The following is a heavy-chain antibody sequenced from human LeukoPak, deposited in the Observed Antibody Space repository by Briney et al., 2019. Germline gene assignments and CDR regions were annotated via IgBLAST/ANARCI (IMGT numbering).Heavy chain of an antibody. D-gene: IGHD1-20*01. J-gene: IGHJ6*02. CDR1: GYTFTGYY. CDR2: ISAYNGNT. V-gene: IGHV1-18*04. Sequence: ASVKVSCKASGYTFTGYYMHWVRQAPGQGLEWMGWISAYNGNTNYAQKLQGRVTMTTDTSTSTAYMELRSLRSDDTAVYYCARVPRPFITGMSYGMDVWGQGTTVTVSS. CDR3: ARVPRPFITGMSYGMDV.